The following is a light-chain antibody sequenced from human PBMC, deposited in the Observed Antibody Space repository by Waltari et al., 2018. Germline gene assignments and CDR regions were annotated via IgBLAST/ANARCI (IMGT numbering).Light chain of an antibody. CDR3: QSYDSSLSGSV. CDR1: SSNIGAGYD. J-gene: IGLJ2*01. V-gene: IGLV1-40*01. Sequence: QSVLTQPPSVSGAPGQRVTISCTGSSSNIGAGYDVHWYQQLPGTAPKLLIYGNSNRPSGVPDLFSGSKSGTSASLAITGLQAEDEADYYCQSYDSSLSGSVCGGGTKLTVL. CDR2: GNS.